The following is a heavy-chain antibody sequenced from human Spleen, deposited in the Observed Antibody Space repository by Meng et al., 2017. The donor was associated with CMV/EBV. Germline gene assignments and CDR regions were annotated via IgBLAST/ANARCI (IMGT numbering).Heavy chain of an antibody. CDR3: ARDFYEYDNSGYYDDTFDI. V-gene: IGHV1-69*04. CDR2: IIPILGIA. CDR1: GGTFSSYT. J-gene: IGHJ3*02. Sequence: SVKVSCKASGGTFSSYTISWVRQAPGQGLEWMGRIIPILGIANYAQKFQGRVTITADKSTSTAYMELSSLRSEDTAVYYCARDFYEYDNSGYYDDTFDIWGQGTMVTVSS. D-gene: IGHD3-22*01.